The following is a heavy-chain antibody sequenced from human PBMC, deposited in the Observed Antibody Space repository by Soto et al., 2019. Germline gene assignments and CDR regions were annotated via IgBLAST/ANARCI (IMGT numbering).Heavy chain of an antibody. CDR3: ARWDCSSTSCYSDYYYGMDV. Sequence: QGQLVQSGAEVQKPGSSVKVSCKASGGTFSSYAISWVRQAPGQGLEWMGGIIPIFGTANYAQKFQGRVTITADESTSTAYMELSSLRSEDTAVYYCARWDCSSTSCYSDYYYGMDVWGQGTTVTVSS. D-gene: IGHD2-2*01. CDR1: GGTFSSYA. J-gene: IGHJ6*02. V-gene: IGHV1-69*01. CDR2: IIPIFGTA.